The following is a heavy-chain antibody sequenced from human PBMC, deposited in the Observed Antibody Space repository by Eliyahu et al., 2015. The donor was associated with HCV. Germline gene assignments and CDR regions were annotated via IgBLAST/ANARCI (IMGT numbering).Heavy chain of an antibody. CDR1: LHVXVAWA. V-gene: IGHV3-33*01. J-gene: IGHJ5*02. D-gene: IGHD1-1*01. CDR2: IWYDXSNK. CDR3: ARGIAPTGTGLRFDP. Sequence: VQLVESGGGVVQSGKSLRLSCXASVWLHVXVAWACPWVXQAPGKGLEWVAFIWYDXSNKYYADSMKGRFTISRDNSKNTLYLQMNSLRAEDTAVYYCARGIAPTGTGLRFDPWGQGTLVTVSS.